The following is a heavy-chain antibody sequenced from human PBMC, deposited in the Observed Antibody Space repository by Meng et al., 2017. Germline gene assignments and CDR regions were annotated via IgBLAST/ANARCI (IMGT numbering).Heavy chain of an antibody. CDR3: AYATTVSN. V-gene: IGHV4-34*01. CDR2: INHSGST. Sequence: VHIPPGGAGLLKPSESLSLSCAVYGGSFSGYYWSWIRQPPGKGLEWIGEINHSGSTNYNPSLKSRVTISVDTSKNQFSLKLSSVTAADTAVYYCAYATTVSNWGQGTLVTVSS. CDR1: GGSFSGYY. D-gene: IGHD4-11*01. J-gene: IGHJ4*02.